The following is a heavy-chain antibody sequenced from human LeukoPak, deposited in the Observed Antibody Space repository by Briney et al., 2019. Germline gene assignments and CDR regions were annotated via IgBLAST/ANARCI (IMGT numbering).Heavy chain of an antibody. CDR2: ISSSGSTI. CDR1: GFTFSSYA. CDR3: ARGGSSWPSDAFDI. V-gene: IGHV3-48*04. Sequence: GGSLRLSCAASGFTFSSYAMNWVRQAPGKGLEWVSYISSSGSTIYYAGSVKGRFTISRDNAKNSLYLQMNSLRAEDTAVYYCARGGSSWPSDAFDIWGQGTMVTVSS. J-gene: IGHJ3*02. D-gene: IGHD6-13*01.